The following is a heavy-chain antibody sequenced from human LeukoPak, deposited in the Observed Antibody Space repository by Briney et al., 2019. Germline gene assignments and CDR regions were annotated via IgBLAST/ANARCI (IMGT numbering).Heavy chain of an antibody. V-gene: IGHV4-31*03. J-gene: IGHJ4*02. CDR1: GDSISNGAKY. CDR2: IYHSGRS. CDR3: ARDQVECTGGTCQSRVGFDL. D-gene: IGHD2-8*02. Sequence: SETLSLTCTVSGDSISNGAKYWSWIRQHPGRGLEWIGYIYHSGRSYYNPSLKSRITMSVDTSKNQFSLNLSSVTAADTAVYYCARDQVECTGGTCQSRVGFDLWGQGTLVTVSS.